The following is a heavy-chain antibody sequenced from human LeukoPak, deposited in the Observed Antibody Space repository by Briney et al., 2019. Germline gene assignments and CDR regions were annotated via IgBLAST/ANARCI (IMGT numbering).Heavy chain of an antibody. Sequence: ASVKVSCKASGYTFTSYYMHWVRQAPGQGLEWMGIINPSGGSTSYAQKFQGRVTMTRDTSTSTVYMELSSLRSEDTAVYYCASSLVVAATHYYYYGMDVWGQGTTVTVSS. V-gene: IGHV1-46*01. D-gene: IGHD2-15*01. J-gene: IGHJ6*02. CDR2: INPSGGST. CDR3: ASSLVVAATHYYYYGMDV. CDR1: GYTFTSYY.